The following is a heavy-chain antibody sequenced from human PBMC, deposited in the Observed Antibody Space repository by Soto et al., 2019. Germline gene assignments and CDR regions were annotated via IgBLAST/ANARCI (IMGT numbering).Heavy chain of an antibody. D-gene: IGHD3-10*01. J-gene: IGHJ6*03. CDR1: GGSISSGGYY. CDR3: ARDRRDTMVRGVPKEVDYYYYMDV. Sequence: SETLSLTCTVSGGSISSGGYYWSWIRQHPGKGLEWIGYIYYSGSTYYNPSLKSRVTISVDTSKNQFSLKLSSVTAADTAVYYCARDRRDTMVRGVPKEVDYYYYMDVWGKGTTVTVSS. V-gene: IGHV4-31*03. CDR2: IYYSGST.